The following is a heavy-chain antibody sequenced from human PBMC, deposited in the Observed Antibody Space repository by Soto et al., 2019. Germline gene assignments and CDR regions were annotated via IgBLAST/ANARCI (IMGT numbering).Heavy chain of an antibody. CDR1: GGSISSSSYY. J-gene: IGHJ5*02. CDR2: IYYSGST. CDR3: ARGGVPAAMSSVNWFDP. D-gene: IGHD2-2*01. V-gene: IGHV4-39*01. Sequence: SETLSLTCTVSGGSISSSSYYWGWIRQPPGKGLEWIGTIYYSGSTYYNPSLKSRVTISVDTSKNQFSLKLSSATAADTAVYYCARGGVPAAMSSVNWFDPWGQGTLVTVSS.